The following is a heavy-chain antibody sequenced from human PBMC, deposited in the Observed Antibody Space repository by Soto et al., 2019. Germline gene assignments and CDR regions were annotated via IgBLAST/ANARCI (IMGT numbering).Heavy chain of an antibody. J-gene: IGHJ4*02. Sequence: QVQLVQSGAEVKKPGSSVKVSCKASGGTFSSYAISWVRQAPGQGLEWMGGIIPIFGTANYAKKFQGRVTITADESKSTVYMARSSLRSEDTAVYYRARYQSIPNGGTTDFVSWVQGTLVTVSS. D-gene: IGHD1-1*01. CDR1: GGTFSSYA. CDR3: ARYQSIPNGGTTDFVS. V-gene: IGHV1-69*12. CDR2: IIPIFGTA.